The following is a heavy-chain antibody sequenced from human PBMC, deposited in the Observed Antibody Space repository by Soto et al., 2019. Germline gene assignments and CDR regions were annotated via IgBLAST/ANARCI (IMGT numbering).Heavy chain of an antibody. V-gene: IGHV1-46*01. CDR3: ARDSVGVRAFDI. CDR2: INPSGGST. CDR1: GYTFTSYY. J-gene: IGHJ3*02. Sequence: APVKVSCKASGYTFTSYYMHWLRQAPGQGLEWMGIINPSGGSTSYAQKFQGRVTMTRDTSTSTVYMELSSLRSEDTAVYYCARDSVGVRAFDIWGQGTMVTVSS. D-gene: IGHD3-16*01.